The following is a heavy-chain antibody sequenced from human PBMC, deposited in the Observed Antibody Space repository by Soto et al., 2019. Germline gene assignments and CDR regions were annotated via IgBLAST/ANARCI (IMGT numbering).Heavy chain of an antibody. Sequence: GGSLRLSCAASGFTFSSYSMNWVRQAPGKGLEWVSSISSSSSYIYYADSVKGRFTISRDNAKNSLYLQMNSLRAEDTAVYYCARDRKTTVTTVAHDYWGQGTLVTVSS. J-gene: IGHJ4*02. V-gene: IGHV3-21*01. D-gene: IGHD4-17*01. CDR2: ISSSSSYI. CDR1: GFTFSSYS. CDR3: ARDRKTTVTTVAHDY.